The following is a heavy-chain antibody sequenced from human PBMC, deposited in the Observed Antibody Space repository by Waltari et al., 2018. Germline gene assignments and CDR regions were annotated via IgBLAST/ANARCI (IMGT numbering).Heavy chain of an antibody. CDR2: ISAYNGNT. J-gene: IGHJ4*02. CDR3: ARESDDSSGYDY. CDR1: GYTFTNYG. Sequence: QVQLVQSGAEVKKPGASVKVSCKASGYTFTNYGISWVRQAPGQVLEWMGWISAYNGNTIYAQKLQGRVTMTTDTATSTAYMELRSLRSDDTAVYFCARESDDSSGYDYWGQGSLVTVSS. V-gene: IGHV1-18*01. D-gene: IGHD3-22*01.